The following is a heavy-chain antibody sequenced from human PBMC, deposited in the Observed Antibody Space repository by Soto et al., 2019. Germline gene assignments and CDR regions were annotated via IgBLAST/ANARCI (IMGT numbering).Heavy chain of an antibody. V-gene: IGHV4-39*01. Sequence: TSETLSLTCTVSGGSISSSSYYWGWIRQPPGKGLEWIGSIYYSGSTYYNPSLKSRVTISVDTSKNQFSLKLSSVTAADTAVYYCARPLSTTKFGYYYYYMDVWGKGTTVTVSS. J-gene: IGHJ6*03. D-gene: IGHD1-26*01. CDR2: IYYSGST. CDR1: GGSISSSSYY. CDR3: ARPLSTTKFGYYYYYMDV.